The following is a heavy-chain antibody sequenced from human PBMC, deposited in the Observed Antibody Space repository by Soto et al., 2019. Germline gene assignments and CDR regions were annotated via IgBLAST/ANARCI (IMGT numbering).Heavy chain of an antibody. CDR3: ARVGSSIGSYYYYYMDV. J-gene: IGHJ6*03. CDR1: GYTFTSYG. CDR2: ISAYNGNT. Sequence: ASVKVSCKASGYTFTSYGISWVRQAPGQGLEWMGWISAYNGNTNYAQKLQGRVTMTTDTSTSTAYMELRSLRSDDTAAYYCARVGSSIGSYYYYYMDVWGKGTTVTVSS. V-gene: IGHV1-18*01. D-gene: IGHD2-15*01.